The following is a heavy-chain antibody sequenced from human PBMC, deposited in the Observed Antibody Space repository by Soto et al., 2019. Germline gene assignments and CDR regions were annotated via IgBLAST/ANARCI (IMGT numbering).Heavy chain of an antibody. V-gene: IGHV1-58*01. CDR2: IVVGSGNT. J-gene: IGHJ4*02. D-gene: IGHD6-19*01. CDR3: AADPEYSSGWYSSYFDY. Sequence: ASVKVSCKASGFTFTSSAVQWVRQARGQRLEWIGWIVVGSGNTNYAQKFQERVTITRDMSTSTAYMELSSLRPEDTAVYYCAADPEYSSGWYSSYFDYWGQGTLVTVS. CDR1: GFTFTSSA.